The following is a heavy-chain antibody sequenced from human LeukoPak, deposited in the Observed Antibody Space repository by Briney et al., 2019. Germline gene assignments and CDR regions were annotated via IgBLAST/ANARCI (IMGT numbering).Heavy chain of an antibody. CDR2: IKEDGSEK. J-gene: IGHJ5*01. Sequence: GGSLRLSCAASGFTFRISWMSWVRQAPGRGLEWVANIKEDGSEKNYVDSVKGRFTVSRDNANSSLYLHMNSLRADDTAFCYCARGGRPDSWGQGTLVTVSS. D-gene: IGHD1-26*01. CDR1: GFTFRISW. V-gene: IGHV3-7*04. CDR3: ARGGRPDS.